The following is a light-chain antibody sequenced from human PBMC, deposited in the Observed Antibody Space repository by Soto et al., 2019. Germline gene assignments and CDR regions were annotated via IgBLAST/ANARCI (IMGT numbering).Light chain of an antibody. Sequence: EIVLTQSPGTLSLSPGERATLSCRASQSVSSSYLAWYQQKPGRAPRLLIYGASGRATGIPDRFSGSGSGTDFTLTISRLEPEDFAVYYCQQYGSSPMYTFGQGTKLEIK. CDR3: QQYGSSPMYT. V-gene: IGKV3-20*01. J-gene: IGKJ2*01. CDR1: QSVSSSY. CDR2: GAS.